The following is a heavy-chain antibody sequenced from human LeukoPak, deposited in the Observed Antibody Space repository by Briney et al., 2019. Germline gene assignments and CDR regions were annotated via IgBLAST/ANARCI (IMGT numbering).Heavy chain of an antibody. CDR2: IKDDGSEK. CDR3: ARDLNPVSGWNFDAFDI. D-gene: IGHD6-19*01. CDR1: GFTLSNYW. J-gene: IGHJ3*02. V-gene: IGHV3-7*01. Sequence: GGSLRLSCAASGFTLSNYWMTWVRQAPGKGLAWVANIKDDGSEKSYADSVKGRFTIARDNAKNSLYLQMNSLGAEDTAVYYCARDLNPVSGWNFDAFDIWGQGTMVTVSS.